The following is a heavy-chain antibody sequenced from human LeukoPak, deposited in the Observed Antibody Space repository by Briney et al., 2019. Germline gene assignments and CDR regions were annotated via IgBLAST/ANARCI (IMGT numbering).Heavy chain of an antibody. CDR1: GFTFSSYS. CDR2: ISSSSSYI. CDR3: ARHSSRSGSFDY. D-gene: IGHD6-13*01. J-gene: IGHJ4*02. V-gene: IGHV3-21*01. Sequence: PGGSLRLSCAAFGFTFSSYSMNWVRQAPGKGLEWVSSISSSSSYIYYADSVKGRFTISRDNAKNSLYLQMNSLRAEDTAVYYCARHSSRSGSFDYWGQGTLVTVSS.